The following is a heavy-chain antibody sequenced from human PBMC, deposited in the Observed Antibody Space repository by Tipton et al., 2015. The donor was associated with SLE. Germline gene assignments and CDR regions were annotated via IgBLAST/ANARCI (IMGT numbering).Heavy chain of an antibody. D-gene: IGHD4-11*01. CDR2: ILFDGSNK. J-gene: IGHJ3*02. CDR1: GFTFSSHG. V-gene: IGHV3-33*05. CDR3: ARENSNYSAFDI. Sequence: SLRLSCAASGFTFSSHGMHWVRQAPGKGLEWVAAILFDGSNKYYADSVKGRFTISRDNSKNTLYLQMNSLRAEDTAVYYCARENSNYSAFDIWGQGTMVTVSS.